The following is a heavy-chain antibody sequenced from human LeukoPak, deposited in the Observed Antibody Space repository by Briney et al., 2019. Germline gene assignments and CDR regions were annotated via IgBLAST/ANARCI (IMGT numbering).Heavy chain of an antibody. V-gene: IGHV3-48*03. CDR2: ISGGDTTI. D-gene: IGHD2-15*01. J-gene: IGHJ5*02. CDR1: GFTISSYE. Sequence: GGSLRLSCAASGFTISSYEMNWVRQAPGKGLEWVSYISGGDTTIYYADSVRGRFTISRDNAKNSLYLQMNSLRAEDTALYYCTRGTGGSAWGQGTLVAVSS. CDR3: TRGTGGSA.